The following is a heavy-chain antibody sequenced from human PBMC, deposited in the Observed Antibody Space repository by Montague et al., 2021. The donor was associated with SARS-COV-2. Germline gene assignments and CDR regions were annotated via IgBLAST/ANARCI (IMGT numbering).Heavy chain of an antibody. V-gene: IGHV4-4*02. J-gene: IGHJ5*02. Sequence: SETLSLTCTVSGDSISNSNWWTWVRQSPGRGLEWIGEIFRSGDSXXNPSLKSRSTISVDTSNNQFSLRLSSVTAADTAVYYCARAYCGGDCHVGPWGQGILVTVSS. CDR1: GDSISNSNW. D-gene: IGHD2-21*02. CDR3: ARAYCGGDCHVGP. CDR2: IFRSGDS.